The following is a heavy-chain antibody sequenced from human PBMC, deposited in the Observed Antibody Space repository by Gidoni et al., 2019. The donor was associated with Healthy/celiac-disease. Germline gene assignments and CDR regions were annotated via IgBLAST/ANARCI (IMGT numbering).Heavy chain of an antibody. J-gene: IGHJ6*02. V-gene: IGHV3-30*03. D-gene: IGHD3-16*02. Sequence: QVQLVESGGGVVQPGRSLRLSCAASGFTFSSYGMPWVLQAPGKGLEWVAVISYDGSNKYYADSVKGRFTISRDNSKNTLYLQMNSLRAEDTAVYYCARDWGAITFGGVIADYYYYGMDVWGQGTTVTVSS. CDR1: GFTFSSYG. CDR2: ISYDGSNK. CDR3: ARDWGAITFGGVIADYYYYGMDV.